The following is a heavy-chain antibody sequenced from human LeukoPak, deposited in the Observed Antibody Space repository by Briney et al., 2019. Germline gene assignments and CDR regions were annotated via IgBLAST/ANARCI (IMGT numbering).Heavy chain of an antibody. CDR3: ARPGGYGSGSYYDY. V-gene: IGHV4-61*02. J-gene: IGHJ4*02. Sequence: PSETLSLTCTVSGGSISSGRYYWSWIRQPAGKGREWIVRIYTSGRSNHNPSLKSRVTISVDTSKNQFSLKLSSGTAAATALYYCARPGGYGSGSYYDYWGQGTLVTVSS. D-gene: IGHD3-10*01. CDR1: GGSISSGRYY. CDR2: IYTSGRS.